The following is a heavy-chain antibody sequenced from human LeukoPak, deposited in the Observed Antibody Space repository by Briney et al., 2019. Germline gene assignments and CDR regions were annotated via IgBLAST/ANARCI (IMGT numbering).Heavy chain of an antibody. CDR3: AGYCGGGSCCQRGFDY. CDR2: IYSGGRT. J-gene: IGHJ4*02. D-gene: IGHD2-15*01. CDR1: GFTVSSNY. V-gene: IGHV3-66*01. Sequence: GGSLRLSCAASGFTVSSNYMRWVRQAPGKGLEWVSVIYSGGRTYYEDSVKGRFTSSRDNSKNTLYLQMNSLRAEDTAVYYCAGYCGGGSCCQRGFDYWGQGTLVTVSS.